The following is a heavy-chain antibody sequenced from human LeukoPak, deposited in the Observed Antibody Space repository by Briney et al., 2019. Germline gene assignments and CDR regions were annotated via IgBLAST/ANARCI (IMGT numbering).Heavy chain of an antibody. CDR3: AKVGPPIRYFDWSRGNWFDH. V-gene: IGHV3-49*04. CDR2: IRSKAYGGAT. J-gene: IGHJ5*02. CDR1: GFTFGDYA. Sequence: GGSLRLSCTASGFTFGDYAMSWVRQAPGKGLEWVGFIRSKAYGGATEYAASVKGRFTISRDDSKSIAYLQMNSLKTEDTAVYYCAKVGPPIRYFDWSRGNWFDHWGQGTLVTVSS. D-gene: IGHD3-9*01.